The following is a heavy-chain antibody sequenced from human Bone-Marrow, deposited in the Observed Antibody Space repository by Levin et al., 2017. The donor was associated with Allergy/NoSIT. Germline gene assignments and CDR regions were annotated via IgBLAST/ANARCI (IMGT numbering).Heavy chain of an antibody. V-gene: IGHV4-34*01. CDR3: ARGHVAVAGTNGARWFDP. D-gene: IGHD6-19*01. J-gene: IGHJ5*02. CDR1: GGSFSGYY. Sequence: SQTLSLTCAVYGGSFSGYYWSWLRQPPGKGLEWIGEINHSGSTNYNPSLKSRVTISVDTSKNQFSLKLSSVTAADTAVYYCARGHVAVAGTNGARWFDPWGQGTLVTVSS. CDR2: INHSGST.